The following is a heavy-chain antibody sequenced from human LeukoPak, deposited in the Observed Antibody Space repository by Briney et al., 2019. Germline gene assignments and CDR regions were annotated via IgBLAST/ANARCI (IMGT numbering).Heavy chain of an antibody. CDR1: GFTFRSYW. J-gene: IGHJ3*02. D-gene: IGHD3-22*01. CDR3: AAVVYYYDSSGYSDAFDI. Sequence: GGSLRLSCAASGFTFRSYWMYWVRQAPGKGLEWVSSIYGRGGSTYYADSVKGRFTISRDNSKNTLYLQMNSLRAEDTAVYYCAAVVYYYDSSGYSDAFDIWGQGTMVTVSS. CDR2: IYGRGGST. V-gene: IGHV3-23*01.